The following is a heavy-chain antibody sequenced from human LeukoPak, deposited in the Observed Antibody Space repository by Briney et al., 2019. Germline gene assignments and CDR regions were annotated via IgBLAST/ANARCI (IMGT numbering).Heavy chain of an antibody. CDR2: TYYRSKWYN. CDR3: AREGGGDVDFDY. V-gene: IGHV6-1*01. CDR1: GDSVSSHSAG. J-gene: IGHJ4*02. D-gene: IGHD3-10*02. Sequence: SQTLSLTCAISGDSVSSHSAGWNWIRQSPSSGLEWLGRTYYRSKWYNNYAVAVKSRITINPDTSKNQFSLQLNSVTPEDTAVYYCAREGGGDVDFDYWGQGTLVTVSS.